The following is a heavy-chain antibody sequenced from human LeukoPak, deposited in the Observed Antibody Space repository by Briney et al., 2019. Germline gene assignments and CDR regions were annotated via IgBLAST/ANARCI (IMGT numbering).Heavy chain of an antibody. CDR3: ARDSSTYAGPPDY. D-gene: IGHD2/OR15-2a*01. CDR1: EFTFNHYA. V-gene: IGHV3-23*01. Sequence: GGSLRLSCAASEFTFNHYAMSWVRQAPGKGLEWVSSISGGGGSTYYADSVKGRFTISRDNSKNTLYLQMNSLRAEDTAVYYCARDSSTYAGPPDYWGQGTLVTVSS. J-gene: IGHJ4*02. CDR2: ISGGGGST.